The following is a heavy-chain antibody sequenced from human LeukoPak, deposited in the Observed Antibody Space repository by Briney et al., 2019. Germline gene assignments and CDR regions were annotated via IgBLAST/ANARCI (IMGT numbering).Heavy chain of an antibody. D-gene: IGHD4-17*01. V-gene: IGHV3-21*01. J-gene: IGHJ3*02. CDR3: AREPPGGGAYVDAFDI. CDR2: FSSRSTDI. Sequence: GGALRLSCVASGFTFSSYRTNWLRQSPGKGVEGVSSFSSRSTDIYPADSVKGRFTISRDNAKNSLYLQMNSLREEDAAMYYCAREPPGGGAYVDAFDIWGQGTVVTVSS. CDR1: GFTFSSYR.